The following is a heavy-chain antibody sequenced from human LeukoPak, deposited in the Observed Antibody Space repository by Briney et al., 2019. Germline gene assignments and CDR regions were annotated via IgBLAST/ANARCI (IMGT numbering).Heavy chain of an antibody. CDR2: ISGSGGST. D-gene: IGHD3-10*01. CDR3: AKEPGYYGSGSYGTGGY. J-gene: IGHJ4*02. CDR1: GFTFSSYA. V-gene: IGHV3-23*01. Sequence: GGSLRLSCAASGFTFSSYAMSWVRQAPGKGLEWVSAISGSGGSTYYADSVKGRFTISRDNSKNTLYLQMNSLRAEDTAVYYCAKEPGYYGSGSYGTGGYWGQGTLVTVSS.